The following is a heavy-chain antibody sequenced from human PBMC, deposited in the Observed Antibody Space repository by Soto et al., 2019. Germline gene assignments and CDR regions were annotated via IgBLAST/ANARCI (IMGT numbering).Heavy chain of an antibody. D-gene: IGHD2-2*01. CDR1: GFTFNTYS. CDR3: ARDMGSSSWHSFDY. V-gene: IGHV3-48*01. CDR2: INDKSGNI. Sequence: EVQLVESGGGLVQPGGSLRLSCAASGFTFNTYSMDWVRQAPGKGLEWVSYINDKSGNIHYADSVKGRFTISRDNDKNSLYLDMNSLRAEDTAVYYCARDMGSSSWHSFDYWGQGILVTVSS. J-gene: IGHJ4*02.